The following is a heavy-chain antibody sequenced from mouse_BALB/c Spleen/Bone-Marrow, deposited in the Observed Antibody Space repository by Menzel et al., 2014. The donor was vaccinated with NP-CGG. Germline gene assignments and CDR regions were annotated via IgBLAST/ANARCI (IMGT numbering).Heavy chain of an antibody. J-gene: IGHJ3*01. V-gene: IGHV10S3*01. Sequence: EVKLVESGGGLVQPKGSLKLSCAASGFTFSTNAMNWVRQAPGKGLEWVARIRSKSNNYATYYADSVKDRFTISRDDSQSMLYLQMNNLKTDDTAMYYCVRYNWAWFAYWGQGTLVTVSA. CDR2: IRSKSNNYAT. D-gene: IGHD4-1*01. CDR3: VRYNWAWFAY. CDR1: GFTFSTNA.